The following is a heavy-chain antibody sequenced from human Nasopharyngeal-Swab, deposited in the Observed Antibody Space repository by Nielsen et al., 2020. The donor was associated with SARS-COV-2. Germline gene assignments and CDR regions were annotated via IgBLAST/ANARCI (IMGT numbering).Heavy chain of an antibody. Sequence: SETLSLTCTVSGGTISTDYWSWIRQPPEKGLTWIGFISSSGSTNYNPSLKSRVTISVDTSKKQFSLHLSSVTAADTAVYYCARGADGDVYTHWGQGTLVTVSS. D-gene: IGHD5-24*01. CDR2: ISSSGST. V-gene: IGHV4-59*01. CDR3: ARGADGDVYTH. CDR1: GGTISTDY. J-gene: IGHJ4*02.